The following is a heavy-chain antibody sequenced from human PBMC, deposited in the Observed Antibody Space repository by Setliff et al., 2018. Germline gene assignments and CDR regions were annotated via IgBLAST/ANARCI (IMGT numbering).Heavy chain of an antibody. CDR1: GYTFINYD. Sequence: ASVKVSCKASGYTFINYDINWVRQATGQGLEWMGWMNPNSGNTGYAQKFQGRVTMARNTSISTAYMELSSLRSDDTAVYYCARSFYGCFNYWGQGTLVTVSS. D-gene: IGHD3-10*01. V-gene: IGHV1-8*01. CDR3: ARSFYGCFNY. CDR2: MNPNSGNT. J-gene: IGHJ4*02.